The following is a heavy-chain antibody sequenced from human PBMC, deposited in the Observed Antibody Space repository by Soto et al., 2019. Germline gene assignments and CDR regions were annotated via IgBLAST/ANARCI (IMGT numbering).Heavy chain of an antibody. J-gene: IGHJ4*02. CDR3: AREASTYSGYGGFDY. Sequence: GVLRLSCAASGFTVSSNYMSWVRQAPGKGLEWVSLIYSGGSTYYADSVKGRFTISRDNSKNTLYLQMNSLRAEDTAVYYCAREASTYSGYGGFDYWGQGTLVTVSS. D-gene: IGHD5-12*01. CDR2: IYSGGST. CDR1: GFTVSSNY. V-gene: IGHV3-66*01.